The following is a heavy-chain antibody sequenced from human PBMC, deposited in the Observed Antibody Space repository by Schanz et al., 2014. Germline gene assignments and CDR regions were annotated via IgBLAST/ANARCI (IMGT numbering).Heavy chain of an antibody. D-gene: IGHD1-1*01. CDR2: ISGTGGDDT. V-gene: IGHV3-23*01. CDR1: GFSFGTYA. CDR3: ARDRRNADLDY. J-gene: IGHJ4*02. Sequence: EVQLLESGGGLVQPGGSLRLSCAASGFSFGTYAMSWVRQAPGKGLLWVSSISGTGGDDTYYADSVKGRFTISRDNSNKTVDLQMNSLRAEDTALYYCARDRRNADLDYWGQGTLVTVSS.